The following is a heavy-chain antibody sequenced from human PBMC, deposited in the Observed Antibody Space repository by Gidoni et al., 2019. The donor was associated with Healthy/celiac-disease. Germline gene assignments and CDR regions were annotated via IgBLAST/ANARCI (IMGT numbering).Heavy chain of an antibody. V-gene: IGHV3-23*01. CDR2: ISGSGGST. CDR1: GFTFSSYA. J-gene: IGHJ4*02. CDR3: AKVETFGGVIVGNFDY. Sequence: EVQLLESGGGLVQPGGSLRLSCAASGFTFSSYAMSWVRQAPGKGLEWVSAISGSGGSTYYADSVKGRFTISRDNSKNTLYLQMNSLRAEDTAVYYCAKVETFGGVIVGNFDYWGQGTLVTVSS. D-gene: IGHD3-16*02.